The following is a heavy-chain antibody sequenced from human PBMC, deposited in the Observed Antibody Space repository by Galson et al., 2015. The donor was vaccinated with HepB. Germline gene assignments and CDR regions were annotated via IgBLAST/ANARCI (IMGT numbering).Heavy chain of an antibody. Sequence: SLRLSCAASGLTFSSYGMHWVRQAPGKGLEWVAVIWYDGSNKYYADSVKGRFTISRYNSKNTLYLQMNSLRAEDTAVYYCARPQAGVAKLYGMDVWGQGTTVTVSS. CDR2: IWYDGSNK. CDR3: ARPQAGVAKLYGMDV. J-gene: IGHJ6*02. D-gene: IGHD3-3*01. CDR1: GLTFSSYG. V-gene: IGHV3-33*01.